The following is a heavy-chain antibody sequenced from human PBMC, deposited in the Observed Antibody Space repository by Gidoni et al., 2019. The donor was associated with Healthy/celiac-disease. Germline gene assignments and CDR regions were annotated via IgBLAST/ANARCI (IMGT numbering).Heavy chain of an antibody. CDR2: ISAYNGNT. J-gene: IGHJ6*02. Sequence: QVQLVQSGAEVKKPGASVKVSCKASGYTFTSYGISWVRQAPGQGLEWMGWISAYNGNTNYAQKLQGRVTMTTDTSTSTAYMELRSLRSDDTAVYYCARDRNGERYYYYYYGMDVWGQGTTVTVSS. D-gene: IGHD1-26*01. V-gene: IGHV1-18*04. CDR1: GYTFTSYG. CDR3: ARDRNGERYYYYYYGMDV.